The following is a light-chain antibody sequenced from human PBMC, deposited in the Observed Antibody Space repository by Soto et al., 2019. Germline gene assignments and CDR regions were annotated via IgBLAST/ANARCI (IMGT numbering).Light chain of an antibody. J-gene: IGLJ1*01. V-gene: IGLV2-14*01. CDR2: EVT. CDR3: SSYISSTDYV. Sequence: QSALTQPASVSGSPGQSITIPCTGTSSDIDTYNYVSWYQQHPGKAPKLIIYEVTNRPSGVSNRFSGSKSGDTASLTISGLRPEEQAAYYCSSYISSTDYVFGTGTKVTV. CDR1: SSDIDTYNY.